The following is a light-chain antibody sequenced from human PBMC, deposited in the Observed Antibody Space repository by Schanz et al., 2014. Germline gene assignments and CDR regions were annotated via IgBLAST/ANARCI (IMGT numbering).Light chain of an antibody. J-gene: IGKJ5*01. Sequence: EIVMTQSPATLSVSPGERATLSCRASQSVNTNLAWYQQKPGQAPRLLIFGASTRATGIPDRFSGSGSGTDFTLTISRLEPEDFAVYYCQQYGSSPITFGQGTRLEIK. CDR3: QQYGSSPIT. CDR2: GAS. V-gene: IGKV3-20*01. CDR1: QSVNTN.